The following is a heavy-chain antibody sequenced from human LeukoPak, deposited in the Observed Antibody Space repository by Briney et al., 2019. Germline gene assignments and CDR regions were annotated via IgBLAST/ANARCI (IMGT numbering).Heavy chain of an antibody. CDR3: AKSNGYGLVDI. V-gene: IGHV4-4*02. CDR2: IYHSGST. CDR1: GGSISSSNW. J-gene: IGHJ3*02. D-gene: IGHD3-10*01. Sequence: SETLSLTCAVSGGSISSSNWWSWVRQPPGKGLEWIGEIYHSGSTNYNPSLKSRVTISLDTSRNQFSLKLNSVTAADTAVYYCAKSNGYGLVDIWGQGTMVTVSS.